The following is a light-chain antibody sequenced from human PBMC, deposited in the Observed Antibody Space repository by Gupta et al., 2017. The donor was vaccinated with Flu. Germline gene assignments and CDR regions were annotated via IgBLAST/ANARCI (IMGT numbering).Light chain of an antibody. CDR2: MAS. CDR1: LSIKNW. CDR3: QHFGSPYT. V-gene: IGKV1-5*03. Sequence: DIQVTQSPSSLSASVGDRVTITCRASLSIKNWLAWYQQKPGKAPRVLIYMASILRSGVLSRFSGSGSGTESTLTISRLQPDDSATYYCQHFGSPYTFGQGTKLEIK. J-gene: IGKJ2*01.